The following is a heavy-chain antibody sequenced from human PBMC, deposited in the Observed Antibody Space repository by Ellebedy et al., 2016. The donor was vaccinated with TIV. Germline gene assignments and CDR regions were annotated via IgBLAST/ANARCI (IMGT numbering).Heavy chain of an antibody. CDR1: GGSISSYY. V-gene: IGHV4-59*08. J-gene: IGHJ4*02. CDR3: ARLPEFSGYPDY. D-gene: IGHD3-16*02. CDR2: IYYSGST. Sequence: SETLSLXCTVSGGSISSYYWSWIRQPPGKGLEWIGYIYYSGSTNYNPSLKSRVTISVDTSKNQFSLKLSSVTAADTAVYYCARLPEFSGYPDYWGQGTLVTVSS.